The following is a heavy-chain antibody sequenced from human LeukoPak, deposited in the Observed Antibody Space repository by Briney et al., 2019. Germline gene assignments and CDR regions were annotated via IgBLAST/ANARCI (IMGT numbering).Heavy chain of an antibody. J-gene: IGHJ2*01. CDR2: IYYSGST. Sequence: SETLSLTCTVSGGSISSYYWSWIRQHPGKGLEWIGYIYYSGSTYYNPSLKSRVTISVDTSKNQFSLKLSSVTAADTAVYYCARVRCGGSCYGYWYFDLWGRGTLVTVSS. V-gene: IGHV4-59*06. CDR3: ARVRCGGSCYGYWYFDL. CDR1: GGSISSYY. D-gene: IGHD2-15*01.